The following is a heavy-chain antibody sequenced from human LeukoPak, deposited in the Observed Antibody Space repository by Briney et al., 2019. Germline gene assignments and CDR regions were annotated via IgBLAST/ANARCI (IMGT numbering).Heavy chain of an antibody. V-gene: IGHV5-51*01. Sequence: GESLKISCKGSGYSFTSYWIGWVRQMPGKGLEWMGIIYPGDSDTRYSPSFQGQVTISADKSISTAYLQWSSLKASDTAMYYCARQGEQWLVLAAFDIWGQGTMVTVSS. D-gene: IGHD6-19*01. CDR3: ARQGEQWLVLAAFDI. CDR1: GYSFTSYW. J-gene: IGHJ3*02. CDR2: IYPGDSDT.